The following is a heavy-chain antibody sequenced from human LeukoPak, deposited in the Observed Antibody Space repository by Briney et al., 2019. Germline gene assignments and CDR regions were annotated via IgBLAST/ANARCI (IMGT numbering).Heavy chain of an antibody. CDR2: IKQDGSEK. CDR3: ARDPIGYSTGWFLN. CDR1: GFTFSSYW. V-gene: IGHV3-7*01. Sequence: GGSLRLSCAASGFTFSSYWMSWVRQAPGKGLEWVANIKQDGSEKYYVDSVKGRFTISRDNAKNSLYLQMNSLRAEDTAVYYCARDPIGYSTGWFLNWGQGTLVTVSS. D-gene: IGHD6-19*01. J-gene: IGHJ4*02.